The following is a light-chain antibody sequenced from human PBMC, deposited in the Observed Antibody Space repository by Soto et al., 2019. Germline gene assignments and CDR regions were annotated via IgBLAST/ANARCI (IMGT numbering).Light chain of an antibody. CDR2: GAS. CDR3: QHSYTAPWT. CDR1: ENIIQY. J-gene: IGKJ1*01. V-gene: IGKV1-39*01. Sequence: DIQMTQSPSSLSASLGDRVTITCQASENIIQYLNWYQQKPGKVPRLLVYGASRLETGVPSRFSASGFGTEFTLTIRGLQSEDFATYYCQHSYTAPWTFGQGTKV.